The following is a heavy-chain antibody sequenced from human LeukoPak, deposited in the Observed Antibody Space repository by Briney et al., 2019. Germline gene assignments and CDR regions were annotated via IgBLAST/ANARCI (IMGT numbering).Heavy chain of an antibody. J-gene: IGHJ3*02. D-gene: IGHD3-16*02. CDR2: ISSSSSTI. CDR3: ARDHGYDYVWGSYRQTDAFDI. CDR1: GFTFSSYS. Sequence: GGSLRLSCAASGFTFSSYSMNWVRQAPGKGLEWVSYISSSSSTIYYADSVKGRFTISRDNAKNSLYLQMNSLRAEDTAVYYCARDHGYDYVWGSYRQTDAFDIWGQGTMVTVSS. V-gene: IGHV3-48*01.